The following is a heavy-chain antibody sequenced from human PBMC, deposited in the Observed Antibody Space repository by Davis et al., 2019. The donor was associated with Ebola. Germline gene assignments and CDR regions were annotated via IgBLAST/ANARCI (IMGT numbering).Heavy chain of an antibody. CDR3: ARLSSSSGWWFDP. V-gene: IGHV1-2*04. Sequence: ASVKVSCKASGYTFTGYYMHWVRQAPGQGLEWMGWINPNSGGTNYAQKFQGWVTMTRDTSISTAYMELSRLRSDDTAVYYCARLSSSSGWWFDPWGQGTLVTVSS. CDR1: GYTFTGYY. D-gene: IGHD6-6*01. J-gene: IGHJ5*02. CDR2: INPNSGGT.